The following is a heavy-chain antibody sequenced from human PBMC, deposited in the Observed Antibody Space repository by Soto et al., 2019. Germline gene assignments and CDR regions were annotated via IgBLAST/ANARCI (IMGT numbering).Heavy chain of an antibody. CDR1: GGSISSYY. CDR3: ARQNGDYTYAFDI. CDR2: IYYSGST. J-gene: IGHJ3*02. D-gene: IGHD4-17*01. V-gene: IGHV4-59*08. Sequence: PSETLSLTCTVSGGSISSYYWSWIRQPPGKGLEWIGYIYYSGSTNYNPSLKSRVTISVDTSKNQFSLKLSSVTAADTAVYYCARQNGDYTYAFDIWGQGTMVTVSS.